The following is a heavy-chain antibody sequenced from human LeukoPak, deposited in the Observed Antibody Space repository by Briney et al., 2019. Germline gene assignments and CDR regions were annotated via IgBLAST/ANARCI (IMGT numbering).Heavy chain of an antibody. D-gene: IGHD3-9*01. V-gene: IGHV3-23*01. Sequence: GGSLRLSCAASGFTFSSYAMSWVRQAPGKGLEWVSAISGSGGSTYYADSVKGRFTIYRDNSKNTLYLQMNSLRAEDTAVYYCAKDNYDILTGYSRYNWFDPWGQGTLVTVSS. J-gene: IGHJ5*02. CDR2: ISGSGGST. CDR1: GFTFSSYA. CDR3: AKDNYDILTGYSRYNWFDP.